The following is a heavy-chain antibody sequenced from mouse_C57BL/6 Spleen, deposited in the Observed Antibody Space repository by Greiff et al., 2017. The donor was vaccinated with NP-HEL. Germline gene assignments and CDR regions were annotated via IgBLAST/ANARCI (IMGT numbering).Heavy chain of an antibody. CDR3: ARSLLGAD. V-gene: IGHV1-82*01. CDR2: IYPGDGDT. J-gene: IGHJ3*01. Sequence: VQLQQSGPELVKPGASVKISCKASGYAFSSSWMNWVKQRPGKGLEWIGRIYPGDGDTNYNGKFKGKATLTADKSSSTAYMQLSSLTSEDSAVYVCARSLLGADWGQGTLVTVSA. CDR1: GYAFSSSW.